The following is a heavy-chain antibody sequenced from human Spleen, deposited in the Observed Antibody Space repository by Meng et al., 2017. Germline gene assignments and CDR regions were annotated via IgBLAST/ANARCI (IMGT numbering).Heavy chain of an antibody. CDR3: AKGEGRYYYAS. CDR1: GFTFSSYA. V-gene: IGHV3-23*01. Sequence: EVQLLESGGGLVQPGGSLRLSCAASGFTFSSYAMSWVRQAPGKGLEWVSAISGSGGSTYHADSVKGRFTISRDSSKNTVSLQMNSLRAEDTAVYYCAKGEGRYYYASWGQGTLVTVSS. D-gene: IGHD3-10*01. J-gene: IGHJ5*02. CDR2: ISGSGGST.